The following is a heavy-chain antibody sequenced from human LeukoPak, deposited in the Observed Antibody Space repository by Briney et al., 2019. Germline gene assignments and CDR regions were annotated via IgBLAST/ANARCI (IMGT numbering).Heavy chain of an antibody. Sequence: SVKVSCKASGGTFSSYAISWVRQAPGQGLERMGRIIPILGIANYAQKFQGRVTITADKSTGTAYMELSSLRSEDTAVYYCARDGSGSYYFDYWGQGTLVTVSS. J-gene: IGHJ4*02. D-gene: IGHD1-26*01. CDR1: GGTFSSYA. V-gene: IGHV1-69*04. CDR2: IIPILGIA. CDR3: ARDGSGSYYFDY.